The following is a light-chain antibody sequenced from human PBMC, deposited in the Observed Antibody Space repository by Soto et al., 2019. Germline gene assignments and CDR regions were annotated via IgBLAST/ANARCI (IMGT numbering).Light chain of an antibody. CDR3: QQYRTPSQT. CDR2: GGA. Sequence: ENVLTQSPGTLSFSPGESATLSCRAIQTIGSSYLAWYQQRPGQAPRLLIYGGANRATGIPDRFSATGSETDFTLAISRLEPEDFAVYYCQQYRTPSQTFGQGTKVDIK. CDR1: QTIGSSY. V-gene: IGKV3-20*01. J-gene: IGKJ1*01.